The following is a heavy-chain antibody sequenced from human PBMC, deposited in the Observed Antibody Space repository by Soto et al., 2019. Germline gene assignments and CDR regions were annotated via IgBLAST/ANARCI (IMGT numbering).Heavy chain of an antibody. CDR3: ATSTIFGVVTYFDY. D-gene: IGHD3-3*01. Sequence: PGGSLRLSCAASGFTFSSYAMSWVRQAPGKGLEWVSAISGSGGSTYYADSVKGRFTISRDNSKNTLYLQMNSLRAEDTAVYYCATSTIFGVVTYFDYWGQGTLVTVSS. CDR1: GFTFSSYA. V-gene: IGHV3-23*01. J-gene: IGHJ4*02. CDR2: ISGSGGST.